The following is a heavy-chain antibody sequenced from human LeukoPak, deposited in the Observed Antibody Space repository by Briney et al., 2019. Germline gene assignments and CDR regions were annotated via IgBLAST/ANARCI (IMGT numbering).Heavy chain of an antibody. CDR1: GGSFSGYY. CDR3: ARDHYGSGSYSLGY. CDR2: INHSGST. V-gene: IGHV4-34*01. Sequence: SETLSLTCAVYGGSFSGYYWSWIRQPPGKGLEWIGEINHSGSTNYNPSLKSRVTISVDTSKNQFSLKLSSVTAADTAVYYCARDHYGSGSYSLGYWGQGTLVTVSS. J-gene: IGHJ4*02. D-gene: IGHD3-10*01.